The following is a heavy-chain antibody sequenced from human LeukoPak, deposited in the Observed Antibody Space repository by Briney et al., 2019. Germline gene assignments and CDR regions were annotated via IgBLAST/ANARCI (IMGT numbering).Heavy chain of an antibody. CDR2: IYHSGST. J-gene: IGHJ6*03. Sequence: SETLSLTCTVSGYSISSGYYWGWIRQPPGKGLEWIGSIYHSGSTYYNPSLKSRVTISVDTSKNQFSLKLSSVTAADTAVYYCARLGPAGIFDYYYSMDVWGKGSTVTVSS. CDR3: ARLGPAGIFDYYYSMDV. D-gene: IGHD6-13*01. V-gene: IGHV4-38-2*02. CDR1: GYSISSGYY.